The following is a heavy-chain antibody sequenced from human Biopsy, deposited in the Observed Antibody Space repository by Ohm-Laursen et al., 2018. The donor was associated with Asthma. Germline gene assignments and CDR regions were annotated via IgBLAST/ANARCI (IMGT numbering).Heavy chain of an antibody. V-gene: IGHV1-69*01. D-gene: IGHD3-16*01. J-gene: IGHJ6*02. CDR3: ARVDAIMISGDFYFYSGFDL. CDR2: ISPILGAI. CDR1: GGTLNNYA. Sequence: SSVKVSCKASGGTLNNYAINWVRQAPGQGLEWMGGISPILGAIKYGQKFQGRLTLTADVFTNTVHMELSSLRSEDTAVYYCARVDAIMISGDFYFYSGFDLWGQGTTVRVSS.